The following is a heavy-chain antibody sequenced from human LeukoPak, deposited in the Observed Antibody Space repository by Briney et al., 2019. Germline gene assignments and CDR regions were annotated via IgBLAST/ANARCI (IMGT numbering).Heavy chain of an antibody. V-gene: IGHV3-33*01. Sequence: PGGSLRLSCAASGFTFSSYGMHWVRQAPGKGLEWMAVIWYDGSNKYYADSVKSRFTISRDNSKNTLYLQMNSLRAEDTAVYYCARSQAPEDYYYGMDVWGQGTTVTVSS. CDR3: ARSQAPEDYYYGMDV. CDR2: IWYDGSNK. CDR1: GFTFSSYG. J-gene: IGHJ6*02.